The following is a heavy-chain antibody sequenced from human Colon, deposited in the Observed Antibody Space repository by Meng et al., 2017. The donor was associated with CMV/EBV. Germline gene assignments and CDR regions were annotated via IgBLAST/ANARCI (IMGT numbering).Heavy chain of an antibody. Sequence: SGGSMTRAGWWSWVRQFPGKGLEWIGEIHHTGVTNHRASLKSRISTSVDRSRNVFFLNLTSVTAADTAIYYCARDFGNGRGRWFHFDLWGRGTLVTVSS. V-gene: IGHV4-4*02. CDR3: ARDFGNGRGRWFHFDL. CDR1: GGSMTRAGW. J-gene: IGHJ2*01. CDR2: IHHTGVT. D-gene: IGHD2-15*01.